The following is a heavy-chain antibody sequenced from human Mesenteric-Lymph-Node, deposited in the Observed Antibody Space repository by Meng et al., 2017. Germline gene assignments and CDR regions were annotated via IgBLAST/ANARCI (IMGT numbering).Heavy chain of an antibody. CDR1: GGSISSGSYY. Sequence: SETLSLTCTVSGGSISSGSYYWSWIRQPAGKGLEWIGRIYTSGSTNYNPSLKSRVTISVDTSKNQFSLKLSSVTAADTAVYYCARGGSSGWYFSHYYYGMDVWGQGTTVTVSS. V-gene: IGHV4-61*02. J-gene: IGHJ6*02. D-gene: IGHD6-19*01. CDR2: IYTSGST. CDR3: ARGGSSGWYFSHYYYGMDV.